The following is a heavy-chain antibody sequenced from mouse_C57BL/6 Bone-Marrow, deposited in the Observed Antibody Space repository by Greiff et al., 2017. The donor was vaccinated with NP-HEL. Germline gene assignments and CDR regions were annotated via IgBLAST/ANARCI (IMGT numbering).Heavy chain of an antibody. CDR2: IWSDGST. V-gene: IGHV2-6-1*01. D-gene: IGHD2-1*01. CDR1: GFSLTSYG. CDR3: ARQEGKRDYYAMDY. Sequence: VQLKESGPGLVAPSQSLSITCTVSGFSLTSYGVHWVRQPPGKGLEWLVVIWSDGSTTYNSALKSRLSISKDNSKSQVFLKMNSLQTDDTAMYYCARQEGKRDYYAMDYWGQGTSVTVSS. J-gene: IGHJ4*01.